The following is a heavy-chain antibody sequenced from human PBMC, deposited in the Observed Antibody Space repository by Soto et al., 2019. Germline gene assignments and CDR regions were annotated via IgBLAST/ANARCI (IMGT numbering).Heavy chain of an antibody. D-gene: IGHD4-17*01. CDR3: ARVTDRYGGNTAPAH. CDR1: GYTFPSYD. CDR2: MNPNSGNT. Sequence: GASVKVSCKASGYTFPSYDINWVRQPTGQGLEWMGWMNPNSGNTGYAQKFQGRVTMTRNTSISTAYMELSSLRSEDTAVYYCARVTDRYGGNTAPAHWGQGTLVTVSS. J-gene: IGHJ4*02. V-gene: IGHV1-8*01.